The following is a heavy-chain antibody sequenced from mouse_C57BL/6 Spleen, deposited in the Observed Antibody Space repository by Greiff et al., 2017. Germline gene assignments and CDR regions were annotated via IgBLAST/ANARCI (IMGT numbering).Heavy chain of an antibody. CDR2: INPNNGGT. CDR1: GYTFTDYY. CDR3: ARWGYGNYVGFAY. V-gene: IGHV1-26*01. J-gene: IGHJ3*01. Sequence: EVQLQQSGPELVKPGASVKISCKASGYTFTDYYMNWVKQSHGKSLEWIGDINPNNGGTSYNQKFKGKATLTVDKSSSTAYMELRMLTSEDSVVYYGARWGYGNYVGFAYWGQGTLVTVSA. D-gene: IGHD2-10*02.